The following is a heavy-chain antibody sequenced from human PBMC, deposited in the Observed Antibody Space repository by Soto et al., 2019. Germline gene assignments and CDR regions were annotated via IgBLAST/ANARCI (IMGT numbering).Heavy chain of an antibody. CDR1: GGSISSYY. V-gene: IGHV4-59*01. CDR2: IYYSGST. Sequence: SETLSLTCTVSGGSISSYYWSWIRQPPGKGLEWIGYIYYSGSTNYNPSLKSRVTISVDTSKNQFSLKLSSVTAADTAVYYCARGLQLNYYYYYGMDVWGQGTTVTVSS. J-gene: IGHJ6*02. D-gene: IGHD6-6*01. CDR3: ARGLQLNYYYYYGMDV.